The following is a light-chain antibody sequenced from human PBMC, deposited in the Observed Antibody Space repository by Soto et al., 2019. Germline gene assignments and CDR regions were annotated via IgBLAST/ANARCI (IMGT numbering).Light chain of an antibody. V-gene: IGKV3-15*01. CDR2: DAS. CDR3: QQYSAWWT. CDR1: QSVSSN. Sequence: EIVMTQSPATLSVSPGERATLSCRASQSVSSNLAWYQQKPGQAPRLLIYDASTRAPGIPVRFSGSGSGTEFTLTISSLQSEDFAVYYCQQYSAWWTFGQGTTVEI. J-gene: IGKJ1*01.